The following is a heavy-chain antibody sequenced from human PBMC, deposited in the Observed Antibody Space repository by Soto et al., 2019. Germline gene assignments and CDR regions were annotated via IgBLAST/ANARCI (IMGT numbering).Heavy chain of an antibody. CDR2: ISWNSGSI. CDR3: AKDITGGIQSGMDV. V-gene: IGHV3-9*01. D-gene: IGHD7-27*01. CDR1: GFTFDDYA. J-gene: IGHJ6*02. Sequence: EVQLVESGGGLVQPGRSLRLSCAASGFTFDDYAMHWVRQAPGKGLEWVSGISWNSGSIGYADSVKGRFTISRDNAKNSLYLQMNSLRAEDTALYYCAKDITGGIQSGMDVWGQGTTVTVSS.